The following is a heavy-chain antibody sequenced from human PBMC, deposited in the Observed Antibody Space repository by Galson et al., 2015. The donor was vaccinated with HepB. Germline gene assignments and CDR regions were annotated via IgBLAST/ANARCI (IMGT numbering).Heavy chain of an antibody. CDR2: IIPIFGTA. Sequence: SVKVSCKASGGTFSSYAISWVRQAPGQGLEWMGGIIPIFGTANYAQKFQGRVTITADESTSTAYMELSRLRSEDTAVYYCAREIKHRYSSGWYLDYWGQGTLVTVSS. CDR3: AREIKHRYSSGWYLDY. J-gene: IGHJ4*02. V-gene: IGHV1-69*13. CDR1: GGTFSSYA. D-gene: IGHD6-19*01.